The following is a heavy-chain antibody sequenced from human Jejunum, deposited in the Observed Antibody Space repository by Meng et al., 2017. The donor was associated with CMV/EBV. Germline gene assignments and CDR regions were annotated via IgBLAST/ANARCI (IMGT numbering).Heavy chain of an antibody. J-gene: IGHJ4*02. Sequence: QVQGGESGAEVKKPGASVKVSCKASGDTFTSYYIHWVRQAPGQGLEWMGKINPSGVSTSYAQKFQGRVTMTRDTSTSAVYMELSSLKSEDTAVYYCTRGGGGSGGRFDYWGQGTLVTVSS. CDR1: GDTFTSYY. V-gene: IGHV1-46*03. CDR2: INPSGVST. D-gene: IGHD6-19*01. CDR3: TRGGGGSGGRFDY.